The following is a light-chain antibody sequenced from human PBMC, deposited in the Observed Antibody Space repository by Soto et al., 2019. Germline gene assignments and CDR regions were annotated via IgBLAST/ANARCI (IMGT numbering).Light chain of an antibody. Sequence: DIQMTQSPSTLSASVGDRVTITCRASQSISSWLAWYQQKPGKAPKLLIYKASSLEGGVPSRFSGSGSGTEVTLTINCLQPDDFATYYCQQYSSYWTFGQGTKVQIK. CDR2: KAS. CDR3: QQYSSYWT. J-gene: IGKJ1*01. V-gene: IGKV1-5*03. CDR1: QSISSW.